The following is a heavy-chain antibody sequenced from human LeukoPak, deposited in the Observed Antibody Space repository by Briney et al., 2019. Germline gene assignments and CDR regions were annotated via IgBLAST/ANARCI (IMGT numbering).Heavy chain of an antibody. V-gene: IGHV4-34*01. Sequence: PSETLSFTCAVYGGSFSGYYWSWIRQPPGKGLEWIGEINHSGSTNYNPSLKSRVTISVDTSKNQFSLKLSSVTAADTAVYYCARGGIVVVPAALGVWFDPWGQGTLVTVSS. CDR1: GGSFSGYY. J-gene: IGHJ5*02. CDR2: INHSGST. D-gene: IGHD2-2*01. CDR3: ARGGIVVVPAALGVWFDP.